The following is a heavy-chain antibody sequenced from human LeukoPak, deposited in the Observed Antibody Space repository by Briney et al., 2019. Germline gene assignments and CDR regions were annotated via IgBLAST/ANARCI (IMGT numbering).Heavy chain of an antibody. CDR2: IKQDGSEK. D-gene: IGHD6-19*01. Sequence: GGSLRLSCAASGFTFSNYSMNWVRQTPGKGPEWLANIKQDGSEKNYVESVNGRFIISRDNAKNSGYLQMNSLRAEDTAVYYCVGGTGWLPLTWGQGTLVTVSS. CDR3: VGGTGWLPLT. J-gene: IGHJ5*01. CDR1: GFTFSNYS. V-gene: IGHV3-7*01.